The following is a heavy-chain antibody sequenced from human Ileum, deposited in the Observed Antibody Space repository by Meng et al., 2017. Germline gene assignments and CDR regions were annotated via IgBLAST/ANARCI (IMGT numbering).Heavy chain of an antibody. D-gene: IGHD4-17*01. J-gene: IGHJ5*02. CDR3: ARDVVPTVTYYYNWFDP. V-gene: IGHV4-4*07. Sequence: LRGTVPAPVTPSGTLSPTCIVSGGSISSYYWSWLRQPAGKGLEWIGRIYTSGSTNYNPSLKSRVTMSVDTSKNQFSLKLSSVTAADTAVYYCARDVVPTVTYYYNWFDPWGQGTLVTVSS. CDR2: IYTSGST. CDR1: GGSISSYY.